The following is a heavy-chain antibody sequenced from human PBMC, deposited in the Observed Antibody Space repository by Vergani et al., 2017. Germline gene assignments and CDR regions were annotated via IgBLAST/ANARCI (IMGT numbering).Heavy chain of an antibody. V-gene: IGHV3-74*02. Sequence: EVQLVESGGGLVQPGGSLRLSCAASGFTVSSNYMSWVRQAPGKGLEWVSRINSDGSSTSYADSVKGRFTISRDNAKNTLYLQMNSLRAEDTAVYYCARTSSGWYNWFDPWGQGTLVTVSS. CDR1: GFTVSSNY. CDR2: INSDGSST. CDR3: ARTSSGWYNWFDP. D-gene: IGHD6-19*01. J-gene: IGHJ5*02.